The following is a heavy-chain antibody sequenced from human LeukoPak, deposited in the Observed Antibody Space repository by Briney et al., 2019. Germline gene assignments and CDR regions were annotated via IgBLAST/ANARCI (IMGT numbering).Heavy chain of an antibody. V-gene: IGHV4-39*01. CDR1: NVSITSSSYY. Sequence: SETLSLNCTVSNVSITSSSYYWGCIRQPPGKGLEWIVSGYYSRGAYYNPSIKSRLTIAVDTSQNQFSLKLTSVTAADTAVYYCARPHCSSANCYGGGFDSWGQGTLVTVSS. D-gene: IGHD2-2*01. CDR3: ARPHCSSANCYGGGFDS. J-gene: IGHJ4*02. CDR2: GYYSRGA.